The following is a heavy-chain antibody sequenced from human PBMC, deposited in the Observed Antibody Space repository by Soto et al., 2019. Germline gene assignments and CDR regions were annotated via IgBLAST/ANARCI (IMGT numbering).Heavy chain of an antibody. J-gene: IGHJ6*03. CDR3: ARDGEGSNMDV. CDR1: GYTFTGYY. V-gene: IGHV1-2*04. Sequence: ASVTVSCKASGYTFTGYYMHWVRQAPGQGLEWMGWINPNSGGTNYAQKFQGWVTMTRDTYISTAYMELSRLRADDTAVYYCARDGEGSNMDVWGKGTTVTVSS. D-gene: IGHD3-10*01. CDR2: INPNSGGT.